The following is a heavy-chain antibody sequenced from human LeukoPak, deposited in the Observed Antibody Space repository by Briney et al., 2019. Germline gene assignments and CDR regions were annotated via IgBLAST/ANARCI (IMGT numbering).Heavy chain of an antibody. D-gene: IGHD6-19*01. CDR1: GGSISSGDYY. V-gene: IGHV4-30-4*08. J-gene: IGHJ4*02. CDR3: VVRVPNSSWDY. Sequence: SETLSLTCTVSGGSISSGDYYWSWIRQPPGKGLEWIGYIYYSEGTYYNPSLKSRVTISVDTSKNQFSLKLSSVTAADTAVYYCVVRVPNSSWDYWGQGTLVTVSS. CDR2: IYYSEGT.